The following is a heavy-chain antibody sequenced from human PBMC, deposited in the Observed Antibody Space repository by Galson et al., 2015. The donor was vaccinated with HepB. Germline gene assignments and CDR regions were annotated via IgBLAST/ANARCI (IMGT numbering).Heavy chain of an antibody. CDR3: VKRYNSGWYEGYFDY. Sequence: SLRLSCAASGFIFSSYDMNWVRQAPGKGLEWVSSIRSSGYDIFYADSVKGRFTVSRDNARNSLDLQMNSLRAEDTAVYYCVKRYNSGWYEGYFDYWGQGALVTVSS. CDR2: IRSSGYDI. J-gene: IGHJ4*02. D-gene: IGHD6-19*01. CDR1: GFIFSSYD. V-gene: IGHV3-21*01.